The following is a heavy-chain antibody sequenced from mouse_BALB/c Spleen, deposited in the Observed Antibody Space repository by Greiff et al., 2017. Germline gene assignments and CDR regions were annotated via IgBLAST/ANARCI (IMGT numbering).Heavy chain of an antibody. Sequence: EVQVVESGGGLVQPGGSRKLSCAASGFTFSSFGMHWVRQAPEKGLEWVAYISSGSSTIYYADTVKGRFTISRDNPKNTLFLQMTSLRSEDTAMYYCARSVPYGSNPFDYWGQGTTLTVSS. CDR2: ISSGSSTI. D-gene: IGHD1-1*01. CDR1: GFTFSSFG. V-gene: IGHV5-17*02. CDR3: ARSVPYGSNPFDY. J-gene: IGHJ2*01.